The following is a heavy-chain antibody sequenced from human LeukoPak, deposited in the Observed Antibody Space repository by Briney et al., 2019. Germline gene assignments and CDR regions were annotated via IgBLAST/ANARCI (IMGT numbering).Heavy chain of an antibody. V-gene: IGHV4-4*07. CDR3: APPPYYYEANGYPVA. J-gene: IGHJ5*02. Sequence: PSETLSLTCTVSGDSLSSSYWSWIRQSAGKGLEWIGRIYLSGHTNYKPSLKSRVTMSIDPSKNQFSLRLTSVTAADTAVYYCAPPPYYYEANGYPVAWGQGTLVTVSS. CDR1: GDSLSSSY. D-gene: IGHD3-22*01. CDR2: IYLSGHT.